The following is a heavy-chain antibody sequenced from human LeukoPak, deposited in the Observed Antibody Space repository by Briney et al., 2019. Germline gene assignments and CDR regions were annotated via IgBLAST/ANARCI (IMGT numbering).Heavy chain of an antibody. J-gene: IGHJ5*02. CDR1: GGSISSSSYY. Sequence: SETLSLTCTVSGGSISSSSYYWGWIRQPPGKGLEWIGSIYYSGSTYYNPSLKSRVTISVDTSKNQFSLKLSSVTAADTAVYYCARVRYGSGSYVNWFDPWGQGTLVTVSS. D-gene: IGHD3-10*01. CDR2: IYYSGST. CDR3: ARVRYGSGSYVNWFDP. V-gene: IGHV4-39*01.